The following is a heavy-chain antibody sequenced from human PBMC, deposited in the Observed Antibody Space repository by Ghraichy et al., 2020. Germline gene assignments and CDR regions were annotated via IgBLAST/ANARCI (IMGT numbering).Heavy chain of an antibody. Sequence: SVKVSCKASGGTFSRYAISWVRQAPGQGLEWMGGIIPIFDTTNYAQKFQGRVTITADESTSTAYMELSSLRSEDTAVYYCARDRTVEIVVVVAANYAMDVWSQGTTVTVSS. D-gene: IGHD2-15*01. CDR3: ARDRTVEIVVVVAANYAMDV. J-gene: IGHJ6*02. CDR2: IIPIFDTT. V-gene: IGHV1-69*13. CDR1: GGTFSRYA.